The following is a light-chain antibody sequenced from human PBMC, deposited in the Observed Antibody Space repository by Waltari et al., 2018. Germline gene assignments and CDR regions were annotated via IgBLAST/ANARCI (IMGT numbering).Light chain of an antibody. Sequence: QSVLTQPPSASGTPGQRVTISCSGSSSHIGRNTVNWYQQLPGTAPKLLIYSNNQLPSGVSDRFSGSKSGTSASLAISGLQSEDEADYYCAAWDDSLNGVVFGGGTKLTVL. CDR2: SNN. V-gene: IGLV1-44*01. CDR3: AAWDDSLNGVV. J-gene: IGLJ2*01. CDR1: SSHIGRNT.